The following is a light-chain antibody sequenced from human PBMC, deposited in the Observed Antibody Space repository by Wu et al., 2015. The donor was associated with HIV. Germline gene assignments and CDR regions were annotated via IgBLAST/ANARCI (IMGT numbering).Light chain of an antibody. CDR3: QRYYRTAPWT. CDR2: SAS. Sequence: DIQMTQSPSSLSASAGDRVSITCRASQDISNYLAWFQQKPGKVPRLLIYSASTLQSGVPSRFRGSGSGTDFTLTISSPQPEDVATYYCQRYYRTAPWTFGQGTKVEI. V-gene: IGKV1-27*01. CDR1: QDISNY. J-gene: IGKJ1*01.